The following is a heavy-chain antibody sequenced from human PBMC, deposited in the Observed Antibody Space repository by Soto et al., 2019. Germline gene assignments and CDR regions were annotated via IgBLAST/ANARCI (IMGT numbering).Heavy chain of an antibody. J-gene: IGHJ4*02. CDR1: GFTFSSYA. V-gene: IGHV3-23*01. CDR2: ISGSGGST. D-gene: IGHD3-10*01. Sequence: GGSLRLSCAASGFTFSSYAMSWVRQAPGKGLEWVSAISGSGGSTYYADSVKGRLTISRDNSKNTLYLQMNSLRAEDTAVYYCAKNIWFGDHADYWGQGTLVTGSS. CDR3: AKNIWFGDHADY.